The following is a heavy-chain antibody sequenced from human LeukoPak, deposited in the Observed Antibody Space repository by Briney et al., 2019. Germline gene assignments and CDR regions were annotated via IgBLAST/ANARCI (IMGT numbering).Heavy chain of an antibody. V-gene: IGHV3-23*01. Sequence: GVSLRLSCAASGFTFSSYAMSWVRQAPGKGLEWVSAISGSGGSTYYADSVKGRFTISRDNSKNTLYLQMNSLRAEDTAVYYCAKDLVLRYFDWLLGYYFDYWGQGTLVTVSS. J-gene: IGHJ4*02. D-gene: IGHD3-9*01. CDR3: AKDLVLRYFDWLLGYYFDY. CDR2: ISGSGGST. CDR1: GFTFSSYA.